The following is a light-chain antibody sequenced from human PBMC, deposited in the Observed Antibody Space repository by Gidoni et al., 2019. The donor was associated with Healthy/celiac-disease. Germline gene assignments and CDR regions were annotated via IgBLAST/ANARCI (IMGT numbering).Light chain of an antibody. J-gene: IGKJ1*01. V-gene: IGKV1-5*03. Sequence: DIQMTQSPSTLSASVGDRVNITCRASQSISSWLAWYQQKPGKAPKLLIYKASSLESGVPSRFSGSGSGTEFTLTISSLQPDDFATYYCQQYNSYSWTFXXXTKVEIK. CDR1: QSISSW. CDR3: QQYNSYSWT. CDR2: KAS.